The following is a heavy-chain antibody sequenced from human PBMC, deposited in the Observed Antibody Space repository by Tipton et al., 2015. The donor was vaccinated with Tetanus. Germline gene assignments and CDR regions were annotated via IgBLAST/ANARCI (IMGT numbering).Heavy chain of an antibody. CDR3: ARTSGYLYSSY. CDR2: IDYFGTT. V-gene: IGHV4-59*01. J-gene: IGHJ1*01. CDR1: GGSINSYY. Sequence: GLVKPSETLSLTCTVSGGSINSYYWSWLRRPPGKALEWIGYIDYFGTTKYNPSLKSRVAMSVDTSKNQLSLKLSSVTSADTAVYYCARTSGYLYSSYWGQGTRVTVSS. D-gene: IGHD3-3*01.